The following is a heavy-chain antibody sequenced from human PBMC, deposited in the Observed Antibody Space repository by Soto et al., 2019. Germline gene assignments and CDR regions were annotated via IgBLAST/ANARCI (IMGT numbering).Heavy chain of an antibody. CDR1: GGSISSYY. CDR3: ARKTYYYDSSGSELDY. D-gene: IGHD3-22*01. Sequence: PSETLSLTCTVSGGSISSYYWSWIRQPPGKGLEWIGYIYYSGSTNYNPSLKSRVTISVDTSKNQFSLKLSSVTAADTAVYYCARKTYYYDSSGSELDYWGQGTLVTVSS. V-gene: IGHV4-59*12. CDR2: IYYSGST. J-gene: IGHJ4*02.